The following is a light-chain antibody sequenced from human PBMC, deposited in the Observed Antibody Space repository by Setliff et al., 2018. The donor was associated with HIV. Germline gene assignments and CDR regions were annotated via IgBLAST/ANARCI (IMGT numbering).Light chain of an antibody. CDR1: SSDVGSYNL. CDR3: CSYAGRSTVV. Sequence: QSALAQPASVSGSPGQSITISCTGTSSDVGSYNLVSWYQQHPGKAPKFMIYEVSKRPSGVSNRFSGPKSGNTASLTISGLQAEDEADYYCCSYAGRSTVVFGGGTK. CDR2: EVS. J-gene: IGLJ2*01. V-gene: IGLV2-23*02.